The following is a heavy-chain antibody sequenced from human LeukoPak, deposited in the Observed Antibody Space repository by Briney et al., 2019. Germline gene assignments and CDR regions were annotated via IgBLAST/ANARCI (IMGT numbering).Heavy chain of an antibody. V-gene: IGHV4-39*07. CDR1: GGSISSGSYY. J-gene: IGHJ6*03. CDR3: ARVPPWYMDV. CDR2: IYYSGIT. Sequence: SETLSLTCTVSGGSISSGSYYWGWIRQPPGRGLEWIGNIYYSGITDYNPSLKSRVTTSVDTSKNQFSLKLSSVTAADTAVYYCARVPPWYMDVWGKGTTITVSS.